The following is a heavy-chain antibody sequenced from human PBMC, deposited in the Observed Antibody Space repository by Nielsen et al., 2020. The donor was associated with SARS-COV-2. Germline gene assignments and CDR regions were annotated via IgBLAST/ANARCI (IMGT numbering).Heavy chain of an antibody. D-gene: IGHD2/OR15-2a*01. J-gene: IGHJ4*02. V-gene: IGHV3-23*01. CDR2: ISASGIST. CDR1: GFSLSTHA. CDR3: AKEGPGFWAGGFDY. Sequence: GESLKISCAASGFSLSTHAMSWVRQAAGKGLEWVSTISASGISTYYAHSAKGRFTISRDNSKNALYLQLNSLSADDSATYYCAKEGPGFWAGGFDYWGQGTLVTVSS.